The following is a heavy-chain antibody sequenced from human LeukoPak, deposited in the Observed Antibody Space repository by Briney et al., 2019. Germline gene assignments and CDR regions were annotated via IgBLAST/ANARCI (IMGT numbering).Heavy chain of an antibody. CDR2: IWYDGRNK. CDR3: ARDLSIAVFDY. D-gene: IGHD6-19*01. V-gene: IGHV3-33*01. J-gene: IGHJ4*02. Sequence: PGGSLRLSCAASGFTFTSYGMHWVRQAPGKGLEGVAVIWYDGRNKYYVDSVKGRFTISRDNSKNTVYLQMNSLRAEDTAVYFCARDLSIAVFDYWGQGTLVTVSS. CDR1: GFTFTSYG.